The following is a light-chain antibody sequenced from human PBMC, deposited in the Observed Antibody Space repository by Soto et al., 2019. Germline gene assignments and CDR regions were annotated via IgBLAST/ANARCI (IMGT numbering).Light chain of an antibody. CDR2: EVY. CDR3: NSYTSSPALR. J-gene: IGLJ3*02. CDR1: SSDIGYSQY. V-gene: IGLV2-14*01. Sequence: QSVLTQPASVSGPPGQSITISCTGTSSDIGYSQYVSWYQQHPGKAPKLIIFEVYNRPSGTSDRFSGSKSGNTASLTISGLQAEDEAYYYCNSYTSSPALRFGGGTKVTV.